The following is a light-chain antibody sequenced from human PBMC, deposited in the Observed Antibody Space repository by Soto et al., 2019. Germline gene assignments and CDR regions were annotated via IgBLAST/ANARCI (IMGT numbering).Light chain of an antibody. J-gene: IGLJ2*01. CDR2: DVS. V-gene: IGLV2-23*02. Sequence: QSALTQPASVSGSPGQSITISCAGTSSDVGSYNLVSWFQQHPDRAPKLLIYDVSERPSGVSNRFSGSKSDNTASLTISGLQAEDEGDYYCCSYAGSHVIFGGGTKLTVL. CDR1: SSDVGSYNL. CDR3: CSYAGSHVI.